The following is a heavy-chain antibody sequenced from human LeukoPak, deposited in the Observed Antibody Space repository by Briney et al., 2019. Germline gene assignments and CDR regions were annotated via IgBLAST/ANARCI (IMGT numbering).Heavy chain of an antibody. V-gene: IGHV4-39*01. CDR3: ARQRWEPFYYYYMDV. Sequence: SETLSLTCTVSGGSISSSSYYWGWIRQPPGKGLEWIGNIYYSGSTYYNPSLKSRVTISVDTSKNQFSLNLSSVTAADTAVHYCARQRWEPFYYYYMDVWGKGTTVTASS. D-gene: IGHD1-26*01. J-gene: IGHJ6*03. CDR2: IYYSGST. CDR1: GGSISSSSYY.